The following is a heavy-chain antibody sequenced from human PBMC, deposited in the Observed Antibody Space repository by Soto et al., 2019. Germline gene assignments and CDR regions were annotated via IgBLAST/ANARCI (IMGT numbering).Heavy chain of an antibody. D-gene: IGHD2-2*01. V-gene: IGHV1-18*01. Sequence: ASVKVSCKASGYTFTSYGISWVRQAPGQGLEWMGWISAYNGNTNYAQKFQGWVTMTRDTSISTAYMELSRLRSDDTAVYYCARGGALNIVVVPAANSNYYYGMDVWGQGTTVTVSS. CDR1: GYTFTSYG. CDR2: ISAYNGNT. J-gene: IGHJ6*02. CDR3: ARGGALNIVVVPAANSNYYYGMDV.